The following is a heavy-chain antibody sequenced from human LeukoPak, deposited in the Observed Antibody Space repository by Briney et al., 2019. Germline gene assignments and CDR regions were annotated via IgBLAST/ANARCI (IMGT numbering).Heavy chain of an antibody. CDR2: ITASGTAM. J-gene: IGHJ4*02. D-gene: IGHD1-26*01. Sequence: GGSLRLSCAASGFTFSSYSMNWVREAPGKGVEWVSHITASGTAMFYADSVKGRFTISRDNAKNSLYLQMNSLRDEDTAVYYCASSGSYRFDYWGQGTLVTVSS. CDR1: GFTFSSYS. V-gene: IGHV3-48*02. CDR3: ASSGSYRFDY.